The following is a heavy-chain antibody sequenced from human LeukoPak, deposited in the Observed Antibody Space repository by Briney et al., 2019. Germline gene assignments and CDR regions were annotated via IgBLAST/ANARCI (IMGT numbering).Heavy chain of an antibody. CDR2: INHSGST. CDR3: ARSTGNGY. J-gene: IGHJ4*02. V-gene: IGHV4-34*01. Sequence: PSETLSLTCAVYGGSFSGYYWSWIRQPPGKGLEWIGEINHSGSTNYNPSLKNRVTISVDTSKNQFSLKLSSVTAADTAVYYCARSTGNGYWGQGTLVTVSS. D-gene: IGHD2-8*02. CDR1: GGSFSGYY.